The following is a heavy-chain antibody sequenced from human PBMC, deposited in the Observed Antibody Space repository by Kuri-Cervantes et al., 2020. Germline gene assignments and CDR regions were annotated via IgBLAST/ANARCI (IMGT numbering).Heavy chain of an antibody. Sequence: SETLSLTCAVYGGSFSSYYWNWIRQPPGKGLEWIGEINHSGSTNYNPSLKSRITISVDTSKNQFSLKLSSVTAADTALYYCARANRDLRFLEYRQPGYFDYWGLGTLVTVSS. CDR2: INHSGST. V-gene: IGHV4-34*01. CDR3: ARANRDLRFLEYRQPGYFDY. CDR1: GGSFSSYY. D-gene: IGHD3-3*01. J-gene: IGHJ4*02.